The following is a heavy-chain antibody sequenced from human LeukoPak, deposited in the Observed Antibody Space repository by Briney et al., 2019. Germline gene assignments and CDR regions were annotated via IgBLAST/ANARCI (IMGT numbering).Heavy chain of an antibody. CDR3: ARVTGIQLWLSFDP. Sequence: SETLSLTCTVSGGSISSHYWSWIRQPPGKGLEWIGYIYYSGSTNYNPSLKSRVTISVDTSKNQFSLRLSSVTAADTAVYYCARVTGIQLWLSFDPWGQGTLVTVSS. V-gene: IGHV4-59*11. D-gene: IGHD5-18*01. J-gene: IGHJ5*02. CDR1: GGSISSHY. CDR2: IYYSGST.